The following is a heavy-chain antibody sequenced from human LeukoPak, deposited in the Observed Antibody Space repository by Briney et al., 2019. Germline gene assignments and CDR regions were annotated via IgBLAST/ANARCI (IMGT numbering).Heavy chain of an antibody. CDR3: ARGQIRGHIVVVTRVPRGHYFDY. J-gene: IGHJ4*02. CDR2: INHSGST. D-gene: IGHD2-21*02. CDR1: GGSFSGYY. Sequence: SETLSLTCAVYGGSFSGYYWSWIRQPPGKGLEWIREINHSGSTNYNPSLKSRVTISVDTSKNQFSLKLSSVTAADTAVYYCARGQIRGHIVVVTRVPRGHYFDYWGQGTLVTVSS. V-gene: IGHV4-34*01.